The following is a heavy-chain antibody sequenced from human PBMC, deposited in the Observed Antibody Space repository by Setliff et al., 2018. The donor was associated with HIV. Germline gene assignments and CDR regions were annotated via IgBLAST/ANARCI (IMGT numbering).Heavy chain of an antibody. J-gene: IGHJ6*03. CDR3: AKGWLPTDYSFFYMDV. CDR2: MYPTGGRT. Sequence: ASVKVSCKASGYTFTSHFMHWVRQAPGQGLEWMGVMYPTGGRTTYARDFQGKVTITADKSTSTAYMELTSLKFEDTAVYYCAKGWLPTDYSFFYMDVWGKGTTVTVSS. D-gene: IGHD5-12*01. V-gene: IGHV1-46*01. CDR1: GYTFTSHF.